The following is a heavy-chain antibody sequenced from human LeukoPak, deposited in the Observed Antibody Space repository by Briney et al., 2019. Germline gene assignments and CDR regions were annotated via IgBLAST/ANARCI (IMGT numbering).Heavy chain of an antibody. CDR2: IKSKTDGGTT. CDR1: GFTFRNAW. CDR3: TTTYNYDSSGSIVDY. J-gene: IGHJ4*02. Sequence: SGGSLRLSCAASGFTFRNAWMTWVRQAPGQGLEWVGRIKSKTDGGTTDYAAPVKVRFTISRDDSKNTLYLQMNSLKTEDTDLYYCTTTYNYDSSGSIVDYWGQGTLVTVSS. V-gene: IGHV3-15*01. D-gene: IGHD3-22*01.